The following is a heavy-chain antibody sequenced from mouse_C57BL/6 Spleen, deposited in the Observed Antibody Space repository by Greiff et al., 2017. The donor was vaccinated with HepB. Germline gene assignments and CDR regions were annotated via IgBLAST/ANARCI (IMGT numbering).Heavy chain of an antibody. V-gene: IGHV1-15*01. CDR2: IDPETGGT. Sequence: VQLKQSGAELVRPGASVTLSCKASGYTFTDYEMHWVKQTPVHGLEWIGAIDPETGGTAYNQKFKGKAILTADKSSSTAYMELRSLTSEDSAVYYCTKVPPYYGSSYVNYWGQGTTLTVSS. CDR3: TKVPPYYGSSYVNY. D-gene: IGHD1-1*01. CDR1: GYTFTDYE. J-gene: IGHJ2*01.